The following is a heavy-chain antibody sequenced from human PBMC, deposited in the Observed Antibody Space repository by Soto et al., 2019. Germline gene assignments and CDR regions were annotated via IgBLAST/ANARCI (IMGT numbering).Heavy chain of an antibody. CDR2: INQDGSDK. Sequence: GGSLRLSCTASGLNFSNHWMTWVRQVSGKGLEWVANINQDGSDKYYAESVKGRFTISRDNVKNLLSLQMNSLRVEDTAVYYCARSCRDTLDPWGQGALVPVSS. CDR1: GLNFSNHW. CDR3: ARSCRDTLDP. V-gene: IGHV3-7*01. J-gene: IGHJ5*02. D-gene: IGHD2-15*01.